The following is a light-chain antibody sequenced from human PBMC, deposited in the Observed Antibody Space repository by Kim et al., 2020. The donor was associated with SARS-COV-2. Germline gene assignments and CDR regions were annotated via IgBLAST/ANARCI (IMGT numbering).Light chain of an antibody. V-gene: IGLV2-14*03. CDR3: SSYTSSNTL. J-gene: IGLJ3*02. Sequence: QSALTQPVSVSGSPGQSITISCAGNSSDVGTYGYVSWYQQHPGKAPTLMIFDLTKRPSGISNRFSGSKSGNTASLTISGLQAEDEADYYCSSYTSSNTLFGGGTQLTVL. CDR2: DLT. CDR1: SSDVGTYGY.